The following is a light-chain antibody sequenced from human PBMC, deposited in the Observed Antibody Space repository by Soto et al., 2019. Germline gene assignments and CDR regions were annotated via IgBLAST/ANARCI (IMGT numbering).Light chain of an antibody. CDR2: EGS. Sequence: QSALTQPASVSESPGQSINISCTGTSSDIGSYKFVSWYQHHPGKAPKRMIYEGSKRPSGVSDRFSGSKSGNTASLTISGLQADDEADYYCCSYAGSGNVFGTGTKVTVL. J-gene: IGLJ1*01. V-gene: IGLV2-23*03. CDR3: CSYAGSGNV. CDR1: SSDIGSYKF.